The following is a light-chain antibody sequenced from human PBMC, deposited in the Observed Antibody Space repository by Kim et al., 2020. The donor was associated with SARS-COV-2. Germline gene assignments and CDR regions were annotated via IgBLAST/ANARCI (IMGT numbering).Light chain of an antibody. Sequence: QSALTQPRSVSGSPGQSATISCTGAGSDVGGYDYVSWYQQNPGKAPKLMIYDVSKRPSGVPDRFSGSKSGNTASLTISGLQAEDEADYYCCSYAGTYTWVFGGGTQLTVL. V-gene: IGLV2-11*01. J-gene: IGLJ3*02. CDR1: GSDVGGYDY. CDR3: CSYAGTYTWV. CDR2: DVS.